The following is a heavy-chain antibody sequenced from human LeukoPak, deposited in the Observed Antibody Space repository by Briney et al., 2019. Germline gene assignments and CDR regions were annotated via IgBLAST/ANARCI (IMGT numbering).Heavy chain of an antibody. CDR2: ISSSSSYI. CDR1: GFTFISYS. D-gene: IGHD4-17*01. CDR3: ASARYGDSYMDV. V-gene: IGHV3-21*01. J-gene: IGHJ6*03. Sequence: GGSLRLSCAASGFTFISYSMNWVRQPPGKGLDWGSSISSSSSYIYYAASVQGRFTISRDNVKNSLYLQMNSLRAEEKAVYYCASARYGDSYMDVWGKGTTVTVSS.